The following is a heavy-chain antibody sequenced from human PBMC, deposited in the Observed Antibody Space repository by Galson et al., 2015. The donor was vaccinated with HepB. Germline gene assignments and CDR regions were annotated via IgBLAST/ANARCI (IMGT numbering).Heavy chain of an antibody. J-gene: IGHJ6*02. D-gene: IGHD6-13*01. V-gene: IGHV1-18*04. CDR1: GYTFTSYG. CDR3: ARDHGGPYSSSWTYYYYGMDV. CDR2: ISAYNGNT. Sequence: SVKVSCKASGYTFTSYGISWVRQAPGQGLEWMGWISAYNGNTNYAQKLQGRVTMTTDTSTSTAYMELRSLRSDDTAVYYCARDHGGPYSSSWTYYYYGMDVWGQGTTVTVSS.